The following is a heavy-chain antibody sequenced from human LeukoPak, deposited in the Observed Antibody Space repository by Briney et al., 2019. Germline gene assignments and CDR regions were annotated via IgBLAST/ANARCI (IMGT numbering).Heavy chain of an antibody. D-gene: IGHD5-18*01. CDR1: GGSISSSSYY. V-gene: IGHV4-39*07. CDR2: IYYSGST. J-gene: IGHJ4*02. CDR3: ARARRIQLWLYAPGYFDY. Sequence: PSETLSLTCTVSGGSISSSSYYWGWIRQPPGKGLEWIGSIYYSGSTYYNPSLKSRVTISVDTSKNQFSLKLSSVTAADTAVYYCARARRIQLWLYAPGYFDYRGQGTLVTVSS.